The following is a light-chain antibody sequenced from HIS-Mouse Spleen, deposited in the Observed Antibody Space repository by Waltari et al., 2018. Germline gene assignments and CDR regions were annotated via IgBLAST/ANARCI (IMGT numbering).Light chain of an antibody. CDR1: SLRSFY. Sequence: SSELTQDPAVSLALGQTVRITCQGDSLRSFYASWYQQKPGQAPVLVIYGKINRPSGIPDRFSGSSSGTTASLTITGAQAEDEADYYCNSRDSSGNHVVFGGGTKLTVL. V-gene: IGLV3-19*01. CDR2: GKI. CDR3: NSRDSSGNHVV. J-gene: IGLJ2*01.